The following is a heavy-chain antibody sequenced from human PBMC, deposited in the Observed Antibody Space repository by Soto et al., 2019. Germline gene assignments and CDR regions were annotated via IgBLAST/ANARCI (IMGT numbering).Heavy chain of an antibody. D-gene: IGHD3-10*01. CDR3: ARLPRNFYGSGSYADNWFDP. V-gene: IGHV4-31*03. J-gene: IGHJ5*02. Sequence: PSETLSLTCTVSGSSISSGGYYWSWIRQHPGKGLEWIGYIYYSGSTYYNPSLKSRVTISVDTSKNQFSLKLSSVTAADTAVYYCARLPRNFYGSGSYADNWFDPWGQGTLVTVSS. CDR1: GSSISSGGYY. CDR2: IYYSGST.